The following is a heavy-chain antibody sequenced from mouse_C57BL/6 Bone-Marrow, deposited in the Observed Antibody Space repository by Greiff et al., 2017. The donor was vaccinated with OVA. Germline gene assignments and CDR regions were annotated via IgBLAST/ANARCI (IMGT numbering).Heavy chain of an antibody. CDR1: GYTFTSYW. Sequence: QVQLQQPGAELVRPGSSVKLSCKASGYTFTSYWMDWVKQRPGQGLAWIGNIYPSDSETHYNQKFKDKATLTVDKSSSTAYMQLSSLTSEDSAVYYCARNYYGSSLAWFAYWGQGTLVTVSA. CDR2: IYPSDSET. D-gene: IGHD1-1*01. CDR3: ARNYYGSSLAWFAY. V-gene: IGHV1-61*01. J-gene: IGHJ3*01.